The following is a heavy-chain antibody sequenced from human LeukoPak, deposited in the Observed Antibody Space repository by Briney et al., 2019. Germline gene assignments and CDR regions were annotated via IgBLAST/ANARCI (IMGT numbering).Heavy chain of an antibody. CDR1: GFTFSSYA. D-gene: IGHD4-17*01. J-gene: IGHJ4*02. CDR2: ISYDGSNK. Sequence: GGSLRLSCAASGFTFSSYAMHWVRQAPGKGLEWVAVISYDGSNKYYADSVKGRFTISRDNSKNTLYLQMNSLRAEDTAVYYCAREGDYGDYAADYWGQGTLVTVSS. V-gene: IGHV3-30-3*01. CDR3: AREGDYGDYAADY.